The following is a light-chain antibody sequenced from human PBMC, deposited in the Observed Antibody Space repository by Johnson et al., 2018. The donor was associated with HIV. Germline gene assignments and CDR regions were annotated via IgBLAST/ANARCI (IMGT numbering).Light chain of an antibody. CDR3: GTWENSLGVVYV. Sequence: QSVLTQPPSVSAAPGQKVTISCSGSNSNIGNNYVSWYQHLPGTAPKPLIYENNKRPSGIPDRFSGSKSGKSATLGITGLPPGDEADYYCGTWENSLGVVYVFGTGTKVTVL. V-gene: IGLV1-51*02. CDR1: NSNIGNNY. CDR2: ENN. J-gene: IGLJ1*01.